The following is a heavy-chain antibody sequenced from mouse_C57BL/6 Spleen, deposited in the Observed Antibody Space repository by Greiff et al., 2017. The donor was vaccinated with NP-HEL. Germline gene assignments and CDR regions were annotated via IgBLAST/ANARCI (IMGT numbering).Heavy chain of an antibody. CDR2: IHPNSGST. Sequence: QVQLKQPGAELVKPGASVKLSCKASGYTFTSYWMHWVKQRPGQGLEWIGMIHPNSGSTNYNEKFKSKATLTVDKSSSTAYMQLSSLTSEDSAVYYCARSTTVLDYWGQGTTLTVSS. CDR1: GYTFTSYW. J-gene: IGHJ2*01. D-gene: IGHD1-1*01. CDR3: ARSTTVLDY. V-gene: IGHV1-64*01.